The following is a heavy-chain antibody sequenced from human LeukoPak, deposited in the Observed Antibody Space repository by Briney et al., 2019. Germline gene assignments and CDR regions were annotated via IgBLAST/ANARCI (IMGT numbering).Heavy chain of an antibody. V-gene: IGHV1-2*02. D-gene: IGHD6-6*01. CDR1: GYSFNNYG. Sequence: ASVKVSCKTSGYSFNNYGISWVRQAPGQGLEWMGWINPNSGGTNYAQKFQGRVTMTRDTSISTAYMELSRLRSDDTAVYYCARDRKWGSSSSSRFVDIWGQGTMVTVSS. CDR2: INPNSGGT. CDR3: ARDRKWGSSSSSRFVDI. J-gene: IGHJ3*02.